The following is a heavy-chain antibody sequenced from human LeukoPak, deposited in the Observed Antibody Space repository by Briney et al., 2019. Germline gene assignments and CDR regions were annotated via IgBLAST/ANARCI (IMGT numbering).Heavy chain of an antibody. V-gene: IGHV3-30-3*01. Sequence: PGGSLRLSCAASGFTFSSYAMHWVRQAPGNGLEWVAVISYDGSNKYYADSVKGRFTISRDNSKNTLYLQMNSLRAEDTAVYYCARDSGGFSGSIDYWGQGTLVTVSS. CDR2: ISYDGSNK. CDR1: GFTFSSYA. J-gene: IGHJ4*02. D-gene: IGHD3-10*01. CDR3: ARDSGGFSGSIDY.